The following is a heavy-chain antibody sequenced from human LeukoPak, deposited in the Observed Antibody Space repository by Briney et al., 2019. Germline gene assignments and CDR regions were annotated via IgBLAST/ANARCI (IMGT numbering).Heavy chain of an antibody. V-gene: IGHV4-61*02. D-gene: IGHD6-13*01. CDR3: ARHPIAAAGKTSGSSKDYYYYGMDV. Sequence: SETLSLTCTVSGGSISSGSYYWSWIRQPAGKGLEWIGRIYTSGSTNYNPSLKSRVTISVDTSKNQFSLKLSSVTAADTAVYYCARHPIAAAGKTSGSSKDYYYYGMDVWGQGTTVTVSS. CDR2: IYTSGST. J-gene: IGHJ6*02. CDR1: GGSISSGSYY.